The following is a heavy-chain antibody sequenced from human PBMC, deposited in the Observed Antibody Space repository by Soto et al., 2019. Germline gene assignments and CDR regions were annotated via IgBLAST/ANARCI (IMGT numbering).Heavy chain of an antibody. D-gene: IGHD3-10*01. CDR1: GYTFTSYD. J-gene: IGHJ1*01. V-gene: IGHV1-8*01. Sequence: QVQLVQSGAEVKKPGASVKVSCKASGYTFTSYDISWVRQATGQGLEWVGWMNPNNGNTDYAPKFQGRVTMTMNTSIGTAYMELSSLRSEDTAVYYCARSPRNYYALGSYSYFRHWGQGTLVTVSS. CDR2: MNPNNGNT. CDR3: ARSPRNYYALGSYSYFRH.